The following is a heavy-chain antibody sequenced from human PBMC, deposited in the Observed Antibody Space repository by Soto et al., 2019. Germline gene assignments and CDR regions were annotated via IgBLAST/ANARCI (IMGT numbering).Heavy chain of an antibody. CDR1: GGSISSGGYY. J-gene: IGHJ3*02. CDR3: ARSRFYYYDSGSDAFDI. Sequence: SETLSLTCTVPGGSISSGGYYWSWIRQHPGKGLEWIGYIYYSGSTYYNPSLKSRVTISVDTSKNQFSLKLSSVTAADTAVYYCARSRFYYYDSGSDAFDIWGQGTMVTV. D-gene: IGHD3-10*01. V-gene: IGHV4-31*03. CDR2: IYYSGST.